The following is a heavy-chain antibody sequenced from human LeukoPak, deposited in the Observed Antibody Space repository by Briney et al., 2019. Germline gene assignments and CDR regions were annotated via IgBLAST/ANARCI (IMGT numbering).Heavy chain of an antibody. CDR2: IIPILGIA. D-gene: IGHD4-17*01. CDR1: GGTFSSYA. J-gene: IGHJ4*02. V-gene: IGHV1-69*04. Sequence: SVKVSCKASGGTFSSYAISWVRQAPGQGLEWMGRIIPILGIANYAQKFQGRVTITRDTSASTAYMELSSLRSEDTAVYYCARYDYGDYFDYWGQGTLVTVSS. CDR3: ARYDYGDYFDY.